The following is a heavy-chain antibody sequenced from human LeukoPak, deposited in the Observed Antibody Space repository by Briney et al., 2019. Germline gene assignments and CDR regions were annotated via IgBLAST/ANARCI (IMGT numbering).Heavy chain of an antibody. CDR3: ARGPAAITRDWFDP. D-gene: IGHD2-2*02. CDR2: ISGSGGST. Sequence: GGSLRLSCAASGFTFRSYPMNWVRQAPGKGLEWVSTISGSGGSTYYADSVKGRFTISRDNSKNTLYLQMNRLRAEDTAVYYCARGPAAITRDWFDPWGQGTLVTVSS. CDR1: GFTFRSYP. V-gene: IGHV3-23*01. J-gene: IGHJ5*02.